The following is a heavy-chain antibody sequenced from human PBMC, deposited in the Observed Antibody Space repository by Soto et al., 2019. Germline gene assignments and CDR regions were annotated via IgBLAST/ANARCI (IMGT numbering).Heavy chain of an antibody. J-gene: IGHJ6*02. CDR1: GGSFRDYY. D-gene: IGHD3-10*01. CDR2: INQSGTT. Sequence: QVHLQQWGEGLLRPSETLSLTCAVNGGSFRDYYWSWIRQPPGKGLEWIGEINQSGTTHYNPSLRSRVKISIDTSKNQFSLNLTAVTAADTAIYYCARDIITVIGGNIYYYFGMDGWGQGTTVAVSS. CDR3: ARDIITVIGGNIYYYFGMDG. V-gene: IGHV4-34*01.